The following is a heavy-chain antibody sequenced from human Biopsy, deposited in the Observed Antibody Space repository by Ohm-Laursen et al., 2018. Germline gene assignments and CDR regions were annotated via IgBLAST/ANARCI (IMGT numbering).Heavy chain of an antibody. Sequence: SSVKVSCKASENTFSNYAISWVRQAPGEGLEWMGGIIAVSGLVNYAPKFQGRVSITADKSTTTAYMELSNLKSEDTAVYYCATPFQYYDSWGGYPPFDHWGQGTLVTVSS. D-gene: IGHD3-3*01. J-gene: IGHJ4*02. CDR3: ATPFQYYDSWGGYPPFDH. CDR1: ENTFSNYA. V-gene: IGHV1-69*17. CDR2: IIAVSGLV.